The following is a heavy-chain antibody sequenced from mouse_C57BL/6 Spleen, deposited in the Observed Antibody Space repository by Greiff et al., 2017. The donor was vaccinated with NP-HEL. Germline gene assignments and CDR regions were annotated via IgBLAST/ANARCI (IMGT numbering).Heavy chain of an antibody. Sequence: QVQLQQSGPELVKPGASVKISCKASGYAFSSSWMNWVKQRPGKGLEWIGRIYPGAGDTNYNGKFKGRATLTADKSSSTAYMQLSRLTAEASAVSWFSRGAYYYGTGGFDYWGQGTTLTVSS. CDR1: GYAFSSSW. CDR3: SRGAYYYGTGGFDY. J-gene: IGHJ2*01. CDR2: IYPGAGDT. D-gene: IGHD1-1*01. V-gene: IGHV1-82*01.